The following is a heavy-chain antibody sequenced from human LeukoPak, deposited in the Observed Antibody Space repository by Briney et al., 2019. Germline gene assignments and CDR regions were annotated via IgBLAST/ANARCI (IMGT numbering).Heavy chain of an antibody. V-gene: IGHV1-46*01. Sequence: ASVKVSCKASGYSFTRHYMHWVRQAPGQGLEWMGVIKSSGDITTHAHKFQGRVTMTRDTSTSTVYMELSSLRSEDTAVYYCARDPDSTVSSGGPFDVWGQGTMVTVSS. CDR3: ARDPDSTVSSGGPFDV. CDR1: GYSFTRHY. J-gene: IGHJ3*01. CDR2: IKSSGDIT. D-gene: IGHD3-10*01.